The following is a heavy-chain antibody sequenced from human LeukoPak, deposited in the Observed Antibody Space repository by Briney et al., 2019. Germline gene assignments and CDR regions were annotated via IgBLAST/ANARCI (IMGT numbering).Heavy chain of an antibody. CDR1: GGSISSCGYY. CDR2: SCYSGTS. D-gene: IGHD3-3*01. CDR3: ARAPEHYDFWSGYYTGIGPYYYMDV. V-gene: IGHV4-31*03. J-gene: IGHJ6*03. Sequence: SQTLCLSCTVSGGSISSCGYYWSWIRQHPGLGLEWIRYSCYSGTSNYNPSLKSRVTISVDTSKNQFSLKLSSVTAADTAVYYCARAPEHYDFWSGYYTGIGPYYYMDVWGKGTTVTVSS.